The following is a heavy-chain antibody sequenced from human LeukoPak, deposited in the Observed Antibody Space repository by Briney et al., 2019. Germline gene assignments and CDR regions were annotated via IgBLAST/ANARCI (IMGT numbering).Heavy chain of an antibody. CDR2: ISLSGHT. J-gene: IGHJ4*02. V-gene: IGHV4-4*02. CDR3: SRESGAFSPFGY. CDR1: GGSISRTNW. Sequence: SEALSPTCDVSGGSISRTNWWSWVRQSPGQGLEWIGEISLSGHTNYNPSLQSRVTMSLDESKNQVSLDLASVTDADTAVYYCSRESGAFSPFGYWGQGTLVTVHS. D-gene: IGHD1-26*01.